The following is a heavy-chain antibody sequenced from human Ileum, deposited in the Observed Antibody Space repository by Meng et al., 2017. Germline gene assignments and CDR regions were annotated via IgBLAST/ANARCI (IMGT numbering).Heavy chain of an antibody. D-gene: IGHD7-27*01. J-gene: IGHJ4*02. CDR1: GDSVISGSYY. Sequence: QVQRQDSGPGLVMRSETLSRSCSVSGDSVISGSYYWNWIRQSAGKGLEWIGYINYSGTAYYNASLGSRVSMSIDTSKNQFSLKLTSVTAADTAVYYCTRDQTSNGWGSFDSWGQGTLVTVSS. V-gene: IGHV4-61*01. CDR2: INYSGTA. CDR3: TRDQTSNGWGSFDS.